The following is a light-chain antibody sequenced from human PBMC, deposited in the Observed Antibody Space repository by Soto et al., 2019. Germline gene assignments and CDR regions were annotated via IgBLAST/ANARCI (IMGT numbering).Light chain of an antibody. CDR2: DVS. Sequence: SVLNQPASVSGSPGQSITISCTGTSSDVGGYNYVSWYQQHPGKAPKLMIYDVSNRPSGVSNRFSGSKSGNTASLTISGLQAEDEADYYCSSYTSSSTDVFGTGTKVTVL. J-gene: IGLJ1*01. CDR1: SSDVGGYNY. CDR3: SSYTSSSTDV. V-gene: IGLV2-14*01.